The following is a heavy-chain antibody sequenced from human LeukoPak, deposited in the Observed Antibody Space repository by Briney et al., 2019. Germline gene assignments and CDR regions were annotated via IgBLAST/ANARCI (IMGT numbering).Heavy chain of an antibody. CDR1: GFTFSSYE. CDR2: ISSSGSTI. CDR3: ARGSVDTAMAGDY. Sequence: GGSLRRSCAASGFTFSSYEMNWVRQAPGKGLELVSYISSSGSTIYYADSVKGRFTISRDNAKNSLYLQMNSLRAEDTAVYYCARGSVDTAMAGDYWGQGTLVTVSS. V-gene: IGHV3-48*03. J-gene: IGHJ4*02. D-gene: IGHD5-18*01.